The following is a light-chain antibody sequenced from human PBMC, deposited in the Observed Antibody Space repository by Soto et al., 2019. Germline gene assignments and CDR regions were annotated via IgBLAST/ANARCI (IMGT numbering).Light chain of an antibody. J-gene: IGKJ4*01. CDR2: AAS. Sequence: EIVMTQSPATLSVSPGEPATLSCRASQNVGVHLAWYQQKPGQAPRLLIYAASTRATGFPARFSGSGSGTEFTLTISSLQSDDFAFYYCQHYNAWPLTFGGGTRVEIK. V-gene: IGKV3-15*01. CDR3: QHYNAWPLT. CDR1: QNVGVH.